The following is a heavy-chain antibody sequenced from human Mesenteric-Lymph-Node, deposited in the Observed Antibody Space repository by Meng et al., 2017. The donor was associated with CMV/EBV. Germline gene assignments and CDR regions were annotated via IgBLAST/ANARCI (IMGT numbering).Heavy chain of an antibody. D-gene: IGHD2-8*01. CDR1: GFTFSSFG. V-gene: IGHV3-33*06. J-gene: IGHJ4*02. CDR3: AKSGLMGAGPCDY. Sequence: GESLKISCAASGFTFSSFGMHWVRQAPGKGLEWVAVIWYDGSNQYYADSVKGRFTISRDNSKNTLYLQVNSLRAEDTAVYYCAKSGLMGAGPCDYWGQGTPVTASS. CDR2: IWYDGSNQ.